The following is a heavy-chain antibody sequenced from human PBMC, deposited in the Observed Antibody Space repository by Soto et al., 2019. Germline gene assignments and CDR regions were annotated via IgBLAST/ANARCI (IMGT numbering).Heavy chain of an antibody. CDR2: IYYSGST. Sequence: SETLSLTCTVSGGSISSGGYYWSWIRQHPGKGLEWIGYIYYSGSTYYNPSLKSRVTISVDTSKNQFSLKLSSVTAADTAVYYCARDSYGDYYYYYGMDVWGQGTTVTVSS. CDR1: GGSISSGGYY. CDR3: ARDSYGDYYYYYGMDV. V-gene: IGHV4-31*03. J-gene: IGHJ6*02. D-gene: IGHD4-17*01.